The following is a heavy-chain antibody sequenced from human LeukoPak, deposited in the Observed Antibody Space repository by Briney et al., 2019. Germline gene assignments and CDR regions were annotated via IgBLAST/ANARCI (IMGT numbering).Heavy chain of an antibody. CDR1: GGSFSGYY. CDR2: INHSGST. CDR3: ARTVLSEPCSGCSSTSCYPFVPCRYYYYMDV. D-gene: IGHD2-2*01. Sequence: SETLSLTCAVYGGSFSGYYWSWIRQPPGKGLEWIGEINHSGSTNYNPSLKSRVTISVDTSKNQFSLKLSSVTAADTAVYYCARTVLSEPCSGCSSTSCYPFVPCRYYYYMDVWGKGTTVTVSS. J-gene: IGHJ6*03. V-gene: IGHV4-34*01.